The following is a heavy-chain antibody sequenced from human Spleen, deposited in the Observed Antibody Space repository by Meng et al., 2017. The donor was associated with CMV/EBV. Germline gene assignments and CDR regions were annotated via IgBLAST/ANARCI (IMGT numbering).Heavy chain of an antibody. CDR3: ARGPQQLPPYYFDY. Sequence: SGGSISSGAYYWSWIRQHPGKGLEWIGHIYYSGSTYYNPSLKSRVTISVDTSKNQFSLKLSSVTAADTAVYYCARGPQQLPPYYFDYWGQGTLVTVSS. V-gene: IGHV4-31*02. J-gene: IGHJ4*02. CDR1: GGSISSGAYY. CDR2: IYYSGST. D-gene: IGHD6-13*01.